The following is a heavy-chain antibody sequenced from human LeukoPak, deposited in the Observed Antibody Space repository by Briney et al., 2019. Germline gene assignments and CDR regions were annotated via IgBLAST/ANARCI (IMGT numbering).Heavy chain of an antibody. V-gene: IGHV3-48*04. CDR3: AREEYYYDSSGSFDY. Sequence: GSLRLSCAASGFTFSSYSMNWVRQAPGKGLEWVSYISSSSSTIYYADSVKGRFTISRDNAKNSLYLQMNSLRAEDTAVYYCAREEYYYDSSGSFDYWGQGTLVTVSS. CDR2: ISSSSSTI. CDR1: GFTFSSYS. J-gene: IGHJ4*02. D-gene: IGHD3-22*01.